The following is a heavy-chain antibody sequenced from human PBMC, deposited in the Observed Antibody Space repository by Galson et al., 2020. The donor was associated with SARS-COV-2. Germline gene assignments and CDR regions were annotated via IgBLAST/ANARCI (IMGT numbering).Heavy chain of an antibody. D-gene: IGHD1-26*01. Sequence: ETSETLSLTCTISGGSISSYYWSWMRQPAGKGLQWIGRVNTSGSTNYNPSLKSRVTISVDTSKNQFSLKLTSVPAADTAVYYCARMGGTYPFWYFDLWGRGTLVTVSS. CDR3: ARMGGTYPFWYFDL. V-gene: IGHV4-4*07. CDR2: VNTSGST. CDR1: GGSISSYY. J-gene: IGHJ2*01.